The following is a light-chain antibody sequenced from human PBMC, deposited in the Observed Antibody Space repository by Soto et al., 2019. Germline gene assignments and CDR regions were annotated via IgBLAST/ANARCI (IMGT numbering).Light chain of an antibody. J-gene: IGKJ4*01. CDR1: QSVSSN. CDR2: GAS. Sequence: EIVMTQSPATLSVSPGERATLSCRASQSVSSNLAWYQQKPGQAPRLLIYGASTRATGIPARFSGSGSGTDFTLTISRLEPEDFSVYYCQQRDKWPITFGGGTKVDIK. CDR3: QQRDKWPIT. V-gene: IGKV3-15*01.